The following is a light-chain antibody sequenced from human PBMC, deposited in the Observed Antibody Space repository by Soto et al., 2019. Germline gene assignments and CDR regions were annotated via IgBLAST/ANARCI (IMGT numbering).Light chain of an antibody. CDR1: SSNIGAGND. V-gene: IGLV1-40*01. J-gene: IGLJ2*01. Sequence: QSVLTQPPSVSGAPGQRGTISCTGGSSNIGAGNDVHWYQQHPGTAPKLLIYGNSNRPSGVPDRFSGSKSGTSASLAITGLQAEDEADYYCQSYDSSLCGSVVFGGGTKLTVL. CDR2: GNS. CDR3: QSYDSSLCGSVV.